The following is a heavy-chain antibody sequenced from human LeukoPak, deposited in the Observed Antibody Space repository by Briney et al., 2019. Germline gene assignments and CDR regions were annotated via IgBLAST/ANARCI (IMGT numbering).Heavy chain of an antibody. V-gene: IGHV5-51*01. CDR2: IYPGDSDT. CDR1: ESHFTTYW. J-gene: IGHJ5*02. Sequence: GAPLKISCKVSESHFTTYWIAWVRKLPGKGLEWMGIIYPGDSDTRYSPTFQGQVTISADTSISIVYLQWSSLKASDTAIYYCARHGFFGDSVAANWFDPWGQGTLVTVSS. D-gene: IGHD2-21*01. CDR3: ARHGFFGDSVAANWFDP.